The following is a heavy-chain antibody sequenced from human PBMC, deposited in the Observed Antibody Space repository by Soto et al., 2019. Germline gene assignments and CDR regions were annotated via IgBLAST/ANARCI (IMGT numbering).Heavy chain of an antibody. CDR2: ISSSSSYI. CDR1: GFTFSSYS. D-gene: IGHD4-4*01. Sequence: GGSLRLSCAASGFTFSSYSMNWVRQAPGKGLEWVSSISSSSSYIYYADSVKGRFTISRDNAKNSLYLQMNSLRAEDTAVYYCARDRSDDYSNYFGPQMGGPGMDVWGKGTTVTVSS. J-gene: IGHJ6*04. CDR3: ARDRSDDYSNYFGPQMGGPGMDV. V-gene: IGHV3-21*01.